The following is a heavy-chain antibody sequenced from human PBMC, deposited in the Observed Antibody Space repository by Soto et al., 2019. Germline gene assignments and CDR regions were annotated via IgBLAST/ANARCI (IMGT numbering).Heavy chain of an antibody. Sequence: ASVKVSCKASGYTFTSYGISWVRQAPGQGLERMGWISAYNGNTNYAQKLQGRVTMTTDTSTSTAYMELRSLRSDDTAVYYCARDRDVVVPAAIPGIAVAGTSGDYWGQGTLVTVSA. CDR1: GYTFTSYG. CDR3: ARDRDVVVPAAIPGIAVAGTSGDY. J-gene: IGHJ4*02. CDR2: ISAYNGNT. D-gene: IGHD2-2*02. V-gene: IGHV1-18*01.